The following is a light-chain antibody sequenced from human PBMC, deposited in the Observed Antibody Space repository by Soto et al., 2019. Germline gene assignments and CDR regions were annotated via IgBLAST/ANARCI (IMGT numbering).Light chain of an antibody. Sequence: DIQMTQSPSSLSASVGDRVTITCRASQIINTWLAWYQQKPGKAPKLLIYRASNLLSGVPSRFSGSGSGTDFTLTISSLQPDDLSIYYCQQYETYSGTFGPGTKVDL. V-gene: IGKV1-5*03. CDR2: RAS. CDR1: QIINTW. J-gene: IGKJ3*01. CDR3: QQYETYSGT.